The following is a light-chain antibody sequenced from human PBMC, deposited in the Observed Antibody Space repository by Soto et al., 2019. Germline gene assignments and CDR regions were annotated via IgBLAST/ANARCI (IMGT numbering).Light chain of an antibody. CDR1: SSDVGGYNY. CDR2: DVS. J-gene: IGLJ1*01. CDR3: SSYTSSSTVYV. Sequence: QLVLTQPASVSGSPGQSITISCTGTSSDVGGYNYVSWYQQHPGKAPKLMIYDVSNRPSGVSNRFSGSKSGNTASLTISGLQAEDEADYYCSSYTSSSTVYVFGTGTKVTVL. V-gene: IGLV2-14*01.